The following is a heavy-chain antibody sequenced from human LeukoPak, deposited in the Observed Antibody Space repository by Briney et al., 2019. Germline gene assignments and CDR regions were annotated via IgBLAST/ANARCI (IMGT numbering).Heavy chain of an antibody. J-gene: IGHJ4*02. CDR1: GGSISSGGYY. Sequence: PSQTLSLTCIVSGGSISSGGYYWSWIRQHPGKGLEWIGYIYYSGSTNYNPSLKSRVTISVDTSKNQFSLKLSSVTAADTAVYYCARSNTAMTYYYFDYWGQGTLVTVSS. CDR2: IYYSGST. D-gene: IGHD5-18*01. V-gene: IGHV4-31*03. CDR3: ARSNTAMTYYYFDY.